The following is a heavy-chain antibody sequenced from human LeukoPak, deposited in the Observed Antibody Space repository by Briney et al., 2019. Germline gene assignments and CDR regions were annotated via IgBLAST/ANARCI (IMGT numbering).Heavy chain of an antibody. D-gene: IGHD6-19*01. CDR3: VKSAVAGLFDY. J-gene: IGHJ4*02. Sequence: ASVKVSCKASGYTFTSYDINWVRQATGQGLEWMGWMNPNSGNTGYAQRFQGRVTMTRNTSISTAYMELSSLRAEDTAVYYCVKSAVAGLFDYWGQGTLVTVSS. CDR1: GYTFTSYD. V-gene: IGHV1-8*01. CDR2: MNPNSGNT.